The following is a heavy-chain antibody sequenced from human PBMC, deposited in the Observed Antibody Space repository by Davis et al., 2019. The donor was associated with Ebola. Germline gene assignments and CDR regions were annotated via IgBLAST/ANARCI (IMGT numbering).Heavy chain of an antibody. CDR3: ARDLFYNEVTTWTYNWFDP. J-gene: IGHJ5*02. D-gene: IGHD4-17*01. CDR1: GFTFSSYS. Sequence: GESLKISCAASGFTFSSYSMNWVRQAPGKGLEWVSSISSSSSYIYYADSVKGRFTISRDNAKNSLYLQMNSLRAEDTAVYYCARDLFYNEVTTWTYNWFDPWGQGTLVTVSS. V-gene: IGHV3-21*01. CDR2: ISSSSSYI.